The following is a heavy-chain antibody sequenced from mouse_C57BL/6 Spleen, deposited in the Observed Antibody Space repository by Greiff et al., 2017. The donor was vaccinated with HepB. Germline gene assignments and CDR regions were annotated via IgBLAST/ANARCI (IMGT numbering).Heavy chain of an antibody. D-gene: IGHD2-1*01. CDR1: GYTFTSYG. CDR2: IYIGNGYT. V-gene: IGHV1-58*01. CDR3: ARPIYYGNPYYAMDY. Sequence: EVQLQESGAELVRPGSSVKMSCKTSGYTFTSYGINWVKQRPGQGLEWIGYIYIGNGYTEYNEKFKGKATLTSDTSSSTAYMQLSSLTAEDSAIYFGARPIYYGNPYYAMDYWGQGTSVTVSS. J-gene: IGHJ4*01.